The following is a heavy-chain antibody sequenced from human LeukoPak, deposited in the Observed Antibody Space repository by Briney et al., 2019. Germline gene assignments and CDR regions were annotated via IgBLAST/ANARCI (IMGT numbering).Heavy chain of an antibody. CDR1: GGSFSGYY. CDR3: ARRTTYFGWRPSESPSCFDY. J-gene: IGHJ4*02. D-gene: IGHD3-9*01. Sequence: SETLSLTCAVYGGSFSGYYWSWIRQPPGKGLEWIGSIYHSGNTYYNPSLKNRVTISIDTSKNQFSLKLNSVTAADTAIYYCARRTTYFGWRPSESPSCFDYWGQGTLATVSS. CDR2: IYHSGNT. V-gene: IGHV4-34*01.